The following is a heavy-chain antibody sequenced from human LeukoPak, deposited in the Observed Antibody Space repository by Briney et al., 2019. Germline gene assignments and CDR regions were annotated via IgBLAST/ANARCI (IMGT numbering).Heavy chain of an antibody. CDR2: LYSGGAT. Sequence: GGSLRLSCAASGFTVSSNYMSWARQAPGKGLEWVSLLYSGGATYYADSVKGRFTISRDNSKNTVYLQMNSLRAEDTAVYYCARNRGFDYWGQGTLVTVSS. J-gene: IGHJ4*02. V-gene: IGHV3-66*01. CDR1: GFTVSSNY. CDR3: ARNRGFDY. D-gene: IGHD3-10*01.